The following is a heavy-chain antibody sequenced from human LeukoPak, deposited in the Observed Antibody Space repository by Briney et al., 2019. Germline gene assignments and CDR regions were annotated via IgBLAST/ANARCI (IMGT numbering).Heavy chain of an antibody. CDR2: ISGSGGST. CDR3: AKGEEEYYYYGMDV. D-gene: IGHD1-26*01. V-gene: IGHV3-23*01. CDR1: GITFSNNA. Sequence: GGSLRLSCVASGITFSNNAMSWVRQAPGKGLEWVSTISGSGGSTYYADSVKGRFTISRDNSKNTLHLQMNSLRAEDTAVYYCAKGEEEYYYYGMDVWGQGTTVTVSS. J-gene: IGHJ6*02.